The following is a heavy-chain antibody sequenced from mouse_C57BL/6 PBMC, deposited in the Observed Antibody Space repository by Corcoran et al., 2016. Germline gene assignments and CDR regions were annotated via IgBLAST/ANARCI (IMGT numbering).Heavy chain of an antibody. CDR2: INPNNGGT. D-gene: IGHD2-2*01. J-gene: IGHJ4*01. CDR3: AEFYYGYGGYAMDY. CDR1: GYTFTDYY. V-gene: IGHV1-26*01. Sequence: EVQLRQSGPELVKPGASVKISCKASGYTFTDYYMNWVKQSHGKSLEWIGDINPNNGGTSYNQKFKGKATLTVDKSSSTAYMELRSLTSEDSAVYYCAEFYYGYGGYAMDYWGQGTAVTVSS.